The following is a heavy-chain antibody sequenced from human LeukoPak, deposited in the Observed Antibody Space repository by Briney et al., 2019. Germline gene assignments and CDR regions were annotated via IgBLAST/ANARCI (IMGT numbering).Heavy chain of an antibody. D-gene: IGHD2-2*01. CDR1: GGSISSGGYY. CDR2: INHSGST. Sequence: SQTLSLTCTVSGGSISSGGYYWSWIRQPPGKGLEWIGEINHSGSTNYNPSLKSRVTISVDTSKNQFSLKLSSVTAADTAVYYCARGRKGPIVVVPAAPFDPWGQGTLVTVSS. CDR3: ARGRKGPIVVVPAAPFDP. J-gene: IGHJ5*02. V-gene: IGHV4-30-2*01.